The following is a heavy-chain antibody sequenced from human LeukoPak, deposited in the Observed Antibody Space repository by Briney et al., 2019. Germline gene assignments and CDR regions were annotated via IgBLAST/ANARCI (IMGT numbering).Heavy chain of an antibody. V-gene: IGHV1-18*01. Sequence: GASVKVSCKASGYTFTSYGISWVRQAPGQGLEWMGWISAYNGNTNYAQKLQGRVTMTTDKSTSTAYMELGSLRSEDTAVYYCASDVVPAAMSGLKNWGQGTLVTVSS. J-gene: IGHJ4*02. D-gene: IGHD2-2*01. CDR2: ISAYNGNT. CDR3: ASDVVPAAMSGLKN. CDR1: GYTFTSYG.